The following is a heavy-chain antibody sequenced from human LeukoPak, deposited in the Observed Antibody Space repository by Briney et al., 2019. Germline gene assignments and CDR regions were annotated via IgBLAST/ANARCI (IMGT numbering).Heavy chain of an antibody. D-gene: IGHD3-22*01. J-gene: IGHJ3*02. CDR1: GGSFSGYY. V-gene: IGHV4-34*01. CDR3: ARFKRIRITMIVVAGETNAFDI. CDR2: INHSGST. Sequence: SETLSLTCTVYGGSFSGYYWSWIRQPPGKGLEWIGEINHSGSTNYNPSLKSRVTISVDTSKNQFSLKLSSVTAADTAVYYCARFKRIRITMIVVAGETNAFDIWGQGTMVTVSS.